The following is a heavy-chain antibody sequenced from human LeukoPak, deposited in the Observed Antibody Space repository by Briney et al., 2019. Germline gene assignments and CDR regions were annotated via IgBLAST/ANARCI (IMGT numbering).Heavy chain of an antibody. Sequence: ASVKVSCKASGGTFSSYAISWVRQAPGQGLEWMGRIIPIFGIANYAQKFQGRVTITADKSTSTAYMELSSLRSEDTAVYYCARGKNSNSYYYYGMDVWGQGTTVTVSS. V-gene: IGHV1-69*04. J-gene: IGHJ6*02. D-gene: IGHD2/OR15-2a*01. CDR3: ARGKNSNSYYYYGMDV. CDR2: IIPIFGIA. CDR1: GGTFSSYA.